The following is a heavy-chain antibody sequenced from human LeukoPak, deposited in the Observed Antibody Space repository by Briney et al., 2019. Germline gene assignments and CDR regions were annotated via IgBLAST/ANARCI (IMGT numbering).Heavy chain of an antibody. CDR2: IGASGADT. D-gene: IGHD3-22*01. CDR1: GFTFGSYA. CDR3: ARRPRDSSGYYLGAFHD. V-gene: IGHV3-23*01. Sequence: GGSLRLSCEASGFTFGSYAMTWVRQVPGKGLDWVSVIGASGADTYYADSVKGRFTVSRDNAKNTLYLHMSSLRAEDTAVYFCARRPRDSSGYYLGAFHDWGQGTTVTVSS. J-gene: IGHJ3*01.